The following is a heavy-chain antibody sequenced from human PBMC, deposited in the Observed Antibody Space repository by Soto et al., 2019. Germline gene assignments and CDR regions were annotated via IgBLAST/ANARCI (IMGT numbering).Heavy chain of an antibody. V-gene: IGHV3-74*01. Sequence: QAGGSLRLSCAASGFTFSKHWMHWVRQAPGKGLVWVSHIKTDGSFTRDADSLKGRFTISRDNARNTLYLQMNGLRAEDTAIYYCVRDNNWSLDYWGQGTLVTVSS. J-gene: IGHJ4*02. CDR3: VRDNNWSLDY. D-gene: IGHD1-1*01. CDR1: GFTFSKHW. CDR2: IKTDGSFT.